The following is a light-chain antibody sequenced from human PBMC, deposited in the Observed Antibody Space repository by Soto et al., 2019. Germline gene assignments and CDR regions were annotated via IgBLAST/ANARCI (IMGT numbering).Light chain of an antibody. CDR2: SAS. CDR3: QQSFSAPRT. J-gene: IGKJ2*01. V-gene: IGKV1-39*01. Sequence: DIQMSQSPSSLSASVGDSVTITCRASETIIDYLNWYQQQTGEAPKLLIFSASSLHSGVPSRFRGIRSGTQFTLTISSLQPEDFATYFCQQSFSAPRTFGQGTK. CDR1: ETIIDY.